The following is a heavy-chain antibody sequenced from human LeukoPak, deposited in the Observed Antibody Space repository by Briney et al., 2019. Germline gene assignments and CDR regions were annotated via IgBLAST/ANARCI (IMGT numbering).Heavy chain of an antibody. CDR1: GFTFSSYS. J-gene: IGHJ2*01. D-gene: IGHD2-2*01. V-gene: IGHV3-21*04. CDR3: ARDFGELVVPAAMSSRFWYFDL. CDR2: ISSSSSYI. Sequence: PGGSLRLFCAASGFTFSSYSMNWVRQAPGKGLEWVSSISSSSSYIYYADSVKGRFTISRDNAKNSLYLQMNSLRAEDTAVYYCARDFGELVVPAAMSSRFWYFDLWGRGTLVTVSS.